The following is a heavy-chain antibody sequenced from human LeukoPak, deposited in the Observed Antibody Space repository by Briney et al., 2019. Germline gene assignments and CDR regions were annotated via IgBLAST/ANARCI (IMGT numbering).Heavy chain of an antibody. Sequence: SETLSLTCTVSGGSISSSSYYWGWIRQPPGKGLEGIGSIYYSGSTYYNPSLKSRVTISVDTSKNQFSLKLSSVTAADTAVYYCARARAYYDSSGYYSGNAFDIWGQGTMVTVSS. CDR3: ARARAYYDSSGYYSGNAFDI. D-gene: IGHD3-22*01. CDR1: GGSISSSSYY. V-gene: IGHV4-39*07. J-gene: IGHJ3*02. CDR2: IYYSGST.